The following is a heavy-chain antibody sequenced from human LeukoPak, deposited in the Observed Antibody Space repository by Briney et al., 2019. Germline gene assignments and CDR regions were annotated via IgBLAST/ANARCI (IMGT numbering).Heavy chain of an antibody. CDR1: GFTFSDYN. CDR3: ARSIGLTGGGVDV. J-gene: IGHJ6*02. Sequence: KTGGSLRLSCAASGFTFSDYNMNWVRQAPGKGLEWVSYITNSGSTIHYADSVKGRFTISRDNAKNSLYPQMNSLRAEDTAVYYCARSIGLTGGGVDVWGQGTTVTVSS. D-gene: IGHD3-9*01. V-gene: IGHV3-11*01. CDR2: ITNSGSTI.